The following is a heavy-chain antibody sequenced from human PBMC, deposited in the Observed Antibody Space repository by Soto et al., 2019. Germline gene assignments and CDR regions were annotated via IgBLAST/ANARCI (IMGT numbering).Heavy chain of an antibody. CDR1: GYTFTSHY. V-gene: IGHV1-46*03. CDR3: SRGLWQWLFDY. J-gene: IGHJ4*02. D-gene: IGHD6-19*01. Sequence: QVQLVQSGAEVKKPGASVMVSCRASGYTFTSHYMHWVRQAPGQGLEWMGMIDPSGGATTYARKFQGRVTITRETSTTTVYLQLRSLRPEDTAVYSCSRGLWQWLFDYWGQGTLVTVSS. CDR2: IDPSGGAT.